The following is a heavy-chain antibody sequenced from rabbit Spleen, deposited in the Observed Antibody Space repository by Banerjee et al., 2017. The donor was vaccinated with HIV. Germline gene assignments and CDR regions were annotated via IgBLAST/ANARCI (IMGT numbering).Heavy chain of an antibody. D-gene: IGHD8-1*01. CDR2: IDIGSSGFT. J-gene: IGHJ6*01. Sequence: QSLEESGGDMVKPGASLTLTCTASGFSFSRSYYICWVRQAPGKGLEWIVCIDIGSSGFTYFASWAKGRFTISKTSSTTVTLQMTSLTAADTATYFCARDTGSSFSSYGMDLWGPGTLVTVS. CDR1: GFSFSRSYY. V-gene: IGHV1S40*01. CDR3: ARDTGSSFSSYGMDL.